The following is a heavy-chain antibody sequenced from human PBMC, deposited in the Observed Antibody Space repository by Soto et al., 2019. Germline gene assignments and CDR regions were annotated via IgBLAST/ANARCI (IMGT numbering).Heavy chain of an antibody. CDR3: ARDLAYCGGDCYPIDY. CDR2: INPSGGST. CDR1: GYTFTSYY. D-gene: IGHD2-21*02. V-gene: IGHV1-46*01. J-gene: IGHJ4*02. Sequence: GASVKVSCKASGYTFTSYYMHWVRQAPGQGLEWMGIINPSGGSTNYAQKLQGRVTMTTDTSTSTAYMELRSLRSDDTAVYYCARDLAYCGGDCYPIDYWGQGTLVTVS.